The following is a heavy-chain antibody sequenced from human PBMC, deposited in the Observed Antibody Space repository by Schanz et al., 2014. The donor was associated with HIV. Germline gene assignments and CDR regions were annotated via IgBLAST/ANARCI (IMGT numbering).Heavy chain of an antibody. CDR3: ARGRGYSYGYDF. D-gene: IGHD5-18*01. Sequence: QVQLQESGPGLVKPSQTLSLTCTVSGGSISSGGYYWSWIRQHPGKGLEWIGYIYYTGNTYYNPSLKSRLTISVDTSNTQFSLKLSSVTAADTAVYYCARGRGYSYGYDFWGRGTLVTVSS. CDR2: IYYTGNT. CDR1: GGSISSGGYY. V-gene: IGHV4-31*03. J-gene: IGHJ4*02.